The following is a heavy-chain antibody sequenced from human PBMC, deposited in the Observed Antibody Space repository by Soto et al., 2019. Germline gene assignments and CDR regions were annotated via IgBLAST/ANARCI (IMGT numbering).Heavy chain of an antibody. CDR1: GVTFGSRA. D-gene: IGHD3-10*01. CDR3: ARGSTDSYPGSRIFDF. CDR2: ITDSGGDA. J-gene: IGHJ4*02. V-gene: IGHV3-23*01. Sequence: XEPLRLPFFAVGVTFGSRAMIRVRQAPGEGLEWVSSITDSGGDAKYADSVSGRFTISRDNSKNTLYLQMSSLRAEDSAVYYCARGSTDSYPGSRIFDFWGRGTLVTASS.